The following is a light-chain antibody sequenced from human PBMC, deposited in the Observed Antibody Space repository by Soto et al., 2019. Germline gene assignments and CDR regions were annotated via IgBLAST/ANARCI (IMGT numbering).Light chain of an antibody. J-gene: IGKJ1*01. V-gene: IGKV3-15*01. CDR3: QQYYNWTRT. CDR1: QSISSN. Sequence: MTQSRSSLSVVPGERATLSCTASQSISSNLAWYQQKPGQAPRIITYGASTRATGIPARFSGSGSGTEFTLTISSLQTEDFAVYDCQQYYNWTRTFGQGTKVDIK. CDR2: GAS.